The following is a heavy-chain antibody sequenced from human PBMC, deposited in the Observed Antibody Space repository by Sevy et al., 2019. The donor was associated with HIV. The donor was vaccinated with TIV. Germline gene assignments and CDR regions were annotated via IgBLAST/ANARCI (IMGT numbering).Heavy chain of an antibody. CDR1: GFTFSNAW. V-gene: IGHV3-15*01. CDR3: TTDLSPVAFDI. CDR2: IKSKTDGGTT. D-gene: IGHD3-3*02. J-gene: IGHJ3*02. Sequence: GGSLRLSCAASGFTFSNAWMSWVRHAPGKGLEWVGRIKSKTDGGTTDYAAPVKGRFTISRDDSKNTLYLQMNSLKTEDTAVYYSTTDLSPVAFDIWGQGTMVTVSS.